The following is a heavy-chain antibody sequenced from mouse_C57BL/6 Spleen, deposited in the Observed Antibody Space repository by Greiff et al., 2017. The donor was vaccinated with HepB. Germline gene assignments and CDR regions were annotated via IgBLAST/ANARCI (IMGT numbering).Heavy chain of an antibody. CDR1: GYAFSSSW. CDR2: IYPGDGDT. J-gene: IGHJ3*01. V-gene: IGHV1-82*01. Sequence: QVQLQQSGPELVKPGASVKISCKASGYAFSSSWMNWVKQRPGKGLEWIGRIYPGDGDTNYNGKFKGKATLTADKSSSTAYMQLSSLTSEDSAFYFCARWGDGSSPRFAYWGQGTLVTVSA. D-gene: IGHD1-1*01. CDR3: ARWGDGSSPRFAY.